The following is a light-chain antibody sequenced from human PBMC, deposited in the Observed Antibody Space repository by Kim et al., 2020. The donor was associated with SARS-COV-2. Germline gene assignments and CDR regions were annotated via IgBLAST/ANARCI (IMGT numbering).Light chain of an antibody. V-gene: IGLV2-14*03. J-gene: IGLJ2*01. CDR2: DVS. Sequence: SINISCAGTSSDVGGYNYVSWYQQHPGKAPKLMIYDVSNRRSGVSNRFSGSKSGNTASLTISGLQAEDEADYYCSSYTSSSTLEGVFGGGTQLTVL. CDR3: SSYTSSSTLEGV. CDR1: SSDVGGYNY.